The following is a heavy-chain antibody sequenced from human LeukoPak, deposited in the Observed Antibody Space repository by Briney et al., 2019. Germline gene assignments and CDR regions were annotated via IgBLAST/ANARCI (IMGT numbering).Heavy chain of an antibody. V-gene: IGHV4-4*07. J-gene: IGHJ1*01. CDR2: IYTSGST. CDR3: ARDYYDSSGYYPFQH. Sequence: PSEALSLTCTVSGGSISSYYWSWIRQPAGKGLEWIGRIYTSGSTNYNPSLKSRVTMPVDTSKNQFSLKLSSVTAADTAVYYCARDYYDSSGYYPFQHWGQGTLVTVSS. D-gene: IGHD3-22*01. CDR1: GGSISSYY.